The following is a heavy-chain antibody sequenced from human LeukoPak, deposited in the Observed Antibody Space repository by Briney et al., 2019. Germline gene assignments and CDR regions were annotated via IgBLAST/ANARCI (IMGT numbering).Heavy chain of an antibody. J-gene: IGHJ4*02. CDR2: IIPIFGTA. V-gene: IGHV1-69*06. Sequence: VASVKVSCKASGGTFSSYAISWVRQAPGQGLEWMGGIIPIFGTASYAQKFQGRVTITADKSTSTAYMELSSLRSEDTAVYYCARVDGSEKTMDYWGQGTLVTVSS. CDR1: GGTFSSYA. CDR3: ARVDGSEKTMDY. D-gene: IGHD3-10*01.